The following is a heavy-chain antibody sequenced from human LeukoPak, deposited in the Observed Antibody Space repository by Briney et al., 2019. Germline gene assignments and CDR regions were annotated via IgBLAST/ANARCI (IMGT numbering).Heavy chain of an antibody. CDR1: GYTFTGYY. Sequence: ASVKVSCKASGYTFTGYYMHWVRQAPGHGLEWMGWINPNSGGTNYAQKFQGRVTMTRDTSISTAYMELSRLRSDDTGVYYCATDIVVVVAATPEAFDIWGQGTMVTVSS. V-gene: IGHV1-2*02. J-gene: IGHJ3*02. CDR2: INPNSGGT. D-gene: IGHD2-15*01. CDR3: ATDIVVVVAATPEAFDI.